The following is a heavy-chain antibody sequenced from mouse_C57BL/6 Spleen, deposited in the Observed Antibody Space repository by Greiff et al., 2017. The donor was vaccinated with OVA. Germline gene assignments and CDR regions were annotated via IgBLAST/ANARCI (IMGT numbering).Heavy chain of an antibody. J-gene: IGHJ3*01. CDR3: ARNWDYGSKAWFAY. D-gene: IGHD1-1*01. V-gene: IGHV2-2*01. Sequence: QVQLKESGPGLVQPSQSLSITCTVSGFSLTSYGVHWVRQSPGKGLEWLGVIWSGGSSDYNAAFISRLSISKDNSKSQVFLKMNSLQADDTAIYYCARNWDYGSKAWFAYWGQGTLVTVSA. CDR1: GFSLTSYG. CDR2: IWSGGSS.